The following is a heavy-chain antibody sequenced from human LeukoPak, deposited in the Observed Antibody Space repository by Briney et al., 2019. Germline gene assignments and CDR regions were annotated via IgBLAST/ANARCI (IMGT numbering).Heavy chain of an antibody. D-gene: IGHD6-13*01. CDR2: IYYSGST. CDR1: GGSISSGGYY. CDR3: ARARSAAGNFDY. V-gene: IGHV4-31*03. J-gene: IGHJ4*02. Sequence: SETLSLTCTVSGGSISSGGYYWRWIRQHPGRGLEWIGYIYYSGSTYYNPSLKSRVTISADTSKNQFSLTLSSVTAADTAVYYCARARSAAGNFDYWGQGTLVTVSS.